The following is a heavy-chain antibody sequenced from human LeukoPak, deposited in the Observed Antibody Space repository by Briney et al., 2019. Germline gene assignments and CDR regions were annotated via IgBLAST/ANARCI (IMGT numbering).Heavy chain of an antibody. J-gene: IGHJ5*02. Sequence: SETLSLTCTVSGASISNYYWSWLRQPPGKGLEWIGYIYYNGRTNYNPSLKSRVTISLDTSKNQFSLKLSSVTAADTAVYYCARGADCSSTSCYGHWFDPWGQGTLASVSS. CDR3: ARGADCSSTSCYGHWFDP. D-gene: IGHD2-2*01. CDR2: IYYNGRT. CDR1: GASISNYY. V-gene: IGHV4-59*01.